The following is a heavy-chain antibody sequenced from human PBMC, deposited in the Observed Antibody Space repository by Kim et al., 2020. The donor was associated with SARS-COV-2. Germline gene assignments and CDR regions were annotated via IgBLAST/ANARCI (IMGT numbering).Heavy chain of an antibody. CDR1: GGSISSYY. J-gene: IGHJ6*02. D-gene: IGHD3-22*01. CDR3: AREWGSGYYDSSGYYPGSYGMDV. Sequence: SETLSLTCTVSGGSISSYYWSWIRQPPGKGLEWIGYIYYSGSTNYNPSLKSRVTISVDTSKNQFSLKLSSVTAADTAVYYCAREWGSGYYDSSGYYPGSYGMDVWGQGTTVTVSS. CDR2: IYYSGST. V-gene: IGHV4-59*01.